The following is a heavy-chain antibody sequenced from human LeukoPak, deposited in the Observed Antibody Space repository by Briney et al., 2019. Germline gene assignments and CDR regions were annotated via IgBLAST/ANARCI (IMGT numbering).Heavy chain of an antibody. CDR3: ATDEAVTGRLDY. CDR1: GFNFRNYW. CDR2: INSDGSST. D-gene: IGHD1-20*01. Sequence: GGSLRLSRAASGFNFRNYWMHWVRQAPGKGLVWVSRINSDGSSTSYADSVKGRFTISRDNAENTLYLQINSLRAEDTAVYYCATDEAVTGRLDYWGQGTLVTDSS. V-gene: IGHV3-74*01. J-gene: IGHJ4*02.